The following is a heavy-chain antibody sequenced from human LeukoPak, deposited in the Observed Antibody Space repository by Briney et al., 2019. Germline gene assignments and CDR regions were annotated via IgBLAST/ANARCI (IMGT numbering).Heavy chain of an antibody. V-gene: IGHV1-2*02. CDR3: ARGRNIEMTTMSGGSDY. CDR1: GYTFTDYY. Sequence: ASVKVSCKASGYTFTDYYMHWVRQAPGQGLEWMGWLNPNSGDTNYAQKFQGRVSMTRDTSISTAYMDLSDLRSDDSAVYYCARGRNIEMTTMSGGSDYWGQGTLVTVSS. D-gene: IGHD5-24*01. CDR2: LNPNSGDT. J-gene: IGHJ4*02.